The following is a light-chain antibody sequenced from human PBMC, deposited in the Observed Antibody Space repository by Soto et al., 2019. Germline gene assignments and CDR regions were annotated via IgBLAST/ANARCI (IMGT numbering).Light chain of an antibody. CDR2: AAS. V-gene: IGKV1-8*01. CDR1: QGISSY. CDR3: QQYYSYPHT. Sequence: AIRMTQSPSSFSASTGDRVTITCRASQGISSYLAWYQQKPGKAPKLLIYAASTLQSGDPSRFGGSGSGTDFTLTISCLQSEDFATYYCQQYYSYPHTFGQGTKVEIK. J-gene: IGKJ1*01.